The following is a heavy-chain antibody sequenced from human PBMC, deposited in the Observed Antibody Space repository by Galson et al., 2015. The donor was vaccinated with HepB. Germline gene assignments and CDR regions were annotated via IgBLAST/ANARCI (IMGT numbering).Heavy chain of an antibody. J-gene: IGHJ4*02. D-gene: IGHD1-26*01. CDR2: INPNSGGT. CDR3: ARGDHSGSYQAVDY. CDR1: GYTFTGYY. V-gene: IGHV1-2*04. Sequence: SVKVSCKASGYTFTGYYMHWVRQAPGQGLEWMGWINPNSGGTNYAQKFQGWVTMTRDTSISTAYMELSRLRSDDTAVYYCARGDHSGSYQAVDYWGQGTLVTVSS.